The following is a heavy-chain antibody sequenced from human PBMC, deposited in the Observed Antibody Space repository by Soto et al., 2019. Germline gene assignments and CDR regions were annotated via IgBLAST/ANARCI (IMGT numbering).Heavy chain of an antibody. Sequence: GGSLRLSCAASGFTFSSYAMHWVRQAPGKGLEWVAVISYDGSNKYYADSVKGRFPISRDNSKNTLYLQMNSLRAEDTAVYYCAREWAAAGARRAFDICGQGTMVTV. J-gene: IGHJ3*02. CDR1: GFTFSSYA. V-gene: IGHV3-30-3*01. CDR3: AREWAAAGARRAFDI. CDR2: ISYDGSNK. D-gene: IGHD6-13*01.